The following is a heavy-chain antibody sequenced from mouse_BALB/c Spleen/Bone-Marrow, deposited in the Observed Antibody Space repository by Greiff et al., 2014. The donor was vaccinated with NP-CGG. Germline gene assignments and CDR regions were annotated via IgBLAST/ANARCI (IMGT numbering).Heavy chain of an antibody. CDR2: INPSNGRT. Sequence: QVQLKQSGAELVKPGASVKLSCKASGYTFTNYWMHWVKQRPGQGLEWIGEINPSNGRTNYNEKFKSKATLTVDKSSSTAYMQLSSLTSEDSAVYYCARGDGFAWFAYWGQGTLVTVSA. J-gene: IGHJ3*01. V-gene: IGHV1S81*02. CDR1: GYTFTNYW. CDR3: ARGDGFAWFAY. D-gene: IGHD3-3*01.